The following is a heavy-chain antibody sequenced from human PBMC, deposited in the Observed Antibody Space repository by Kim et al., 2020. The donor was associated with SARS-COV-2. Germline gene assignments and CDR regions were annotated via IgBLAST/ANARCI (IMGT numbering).Heavy chain of an antibody. Sequence: SETLSLTCTISGDSFSGSYYWSWVRQPPGKGLEWIGDIYNLGSTNYNPSLESRVTILGDMSKNRFSLKLSSVTPADTAVYYCARRAFVDYWYFDLWGRGSQVTVSS. V-gene: IGHV4-59*01. CDR2: IYNLGST. J-gene: IGHJ2*01. CDR3: ARRAFVDYWYFDL. CDR1: GDSFSGSYY. D-gene: IGHD2-21*01.